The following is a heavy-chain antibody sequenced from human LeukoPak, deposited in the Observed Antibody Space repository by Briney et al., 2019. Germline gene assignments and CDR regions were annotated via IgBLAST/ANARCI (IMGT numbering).Heavy chain of an antibody. V-gene: IGHV1-69*05. CDR1: GYTFTSNY. J-gene: IGHJ4*02. D-gene: IGHD3-22*01. Sequence: PGASVKASCKASGYTFTSNYMHWVRQAPGQGLEWRGGIIPIFGTANYAQKSQGRVTITTDESTSTAYKELSRLRSEDTAVYYCARDRQSRSYYDSSGYQNFDYWGQGTLVTVSS. CDR3: ARDRQSRSYYDSSGYQNFDY. CDR2: IIPIFGTA.